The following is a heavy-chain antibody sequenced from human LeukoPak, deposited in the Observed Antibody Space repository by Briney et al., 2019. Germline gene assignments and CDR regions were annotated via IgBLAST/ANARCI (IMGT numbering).Heavy chain of an antibody. J-gene: IGHJ4*02. CDR3: ARMELPYYFDY. Sequence: GASVKVSCKPSGYTFTSSGISWVRHAPGQGLEWMGWISAYNGSTNYAQKLQGRVTMTTDTSTSTAYMELRSLRSDDTAVYYCARMELPYYFDYWGQGTLVTVSS. D-gene: IGHD1-26*01. CDR1: GYTFTSSG. V-gene: IGHV1-18*01. CDR2: ISAYNGST.